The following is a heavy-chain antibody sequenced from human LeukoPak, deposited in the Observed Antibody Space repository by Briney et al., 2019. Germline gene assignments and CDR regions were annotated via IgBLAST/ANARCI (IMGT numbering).Heavy chain of an antibody. Sequence: GGPLRLSCAASGFTFSTYCMHWVRQAPGKGLVWVPRILGDGMSTNYADSVQGRFTISRDNARSTLYLQMNSLRAEDTAVYYCARTLYNSGLNPFDNWSQGTMVTVSS. D-gene: IGHD6-19*01. V-gene: IGHV3-74*01. CDR3: ARTLYNSGLNPFDN. J-gene: IGHJ4*02. CDR2: ILGDGMST. CDR1: GFTFSTYC.